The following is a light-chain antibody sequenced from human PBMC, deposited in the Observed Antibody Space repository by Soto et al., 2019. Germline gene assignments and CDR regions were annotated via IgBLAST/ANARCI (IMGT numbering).Light chain of an antibody. CDR3: ISFTPSTTTHWV. CDR1: SSDVGDYNR. Sequence: QSALTQPPSVSGSPGQSITISYTGTSSDVGDYNRVSWYQHHPGKAPKLMIFEVTNRPSGISDRFSGFKSGSTASLTISELQPDDEADYYCISFTPSTTTHWVFGGGTQLTVL. CDR2: EVT. V-gene: IGLV2-14*01. J-gene: IGLJ3*02.